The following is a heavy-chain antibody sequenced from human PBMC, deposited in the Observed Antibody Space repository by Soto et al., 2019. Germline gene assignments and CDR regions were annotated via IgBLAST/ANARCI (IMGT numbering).Heavy chain of an antibody. J-gene: IGHJ3*02. Sequence: QVQLVQSGAQVKKPGASVKVSCKASGYTFDNYALHWVRQAPGRRLELMGGIHAGNGYTKYSQSFQGRVAITRDTFASTVHLDLSSLRSEGTAVYYCARVQYSGYDFKLDFDIWGQGIMVTVSS. CDR3: ARVQYSGYDFKLDFDI. V-gene: IGHV1-3*01. CDR1: GYTFDNYA. CDR2: IHAGNGYT. D-gene: IGHD5-12*01.